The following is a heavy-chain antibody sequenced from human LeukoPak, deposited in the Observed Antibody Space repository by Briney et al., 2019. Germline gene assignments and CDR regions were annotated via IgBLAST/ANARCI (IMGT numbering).Heavy chain of an antibody. CDR2: TYYRSKWYN. Sequence: SQTLSLTCAISGDSVSSNSAAWNWIRQSPSRGLEWLGRTYYRSKWYNDYAVSVKSRITINPDTSKNQFSLKLSSVTAADTAVYYCARHVAGVLWFGEFLHHNWFDPWGQGTLVTVSS. CDR3: ARHVAGVLWFGEFLHHNWFDP. CDR1: GDSVSSNSAA. V-gene: IGHV6-1*01. J-gene: IGHJ5*02. D-gene: IGHD3-10*01.